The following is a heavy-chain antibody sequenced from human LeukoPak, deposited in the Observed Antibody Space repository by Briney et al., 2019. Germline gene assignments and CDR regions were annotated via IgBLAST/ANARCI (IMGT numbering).Heavy chain of an antibody. Sequence: SETLSLTCTVSGGSINSYYWGWIRQPAGKGLEWIGRIYTTGSTNYNPSLKSRVTISVDTSKNQFSLKLTSVTAADTAMYYCARAGYTISYYSLDYWGQGTLVTVSP. D-gene: IGHD1-26*01. J-gene: IGHJ4*02. CDR2: IYTTGST. CDR1: GGSINSYY. V-gene: IGHV4-4*07. CDR3: ARAGYTISYYSLDY.